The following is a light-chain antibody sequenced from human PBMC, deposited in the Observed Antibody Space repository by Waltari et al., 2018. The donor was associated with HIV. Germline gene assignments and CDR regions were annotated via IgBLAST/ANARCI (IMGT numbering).Light chain of an antibody. J-gene: IGKJ2*01. CDR2: EVA. V-gene: IGKV3-15*01. CDR3: QQYDSGPRGIT. CDR1: QSISAK. Sequence: EIVMTQSPPTLSVSPGQRVTLSCRASQSISAKVAWYQQRPGQAPRLLIYEVATRPTGIPARFSGSGSGTEFTLTSTSLQSEDFATYFCQQYDSGPRGITFGQGTMLEIK.